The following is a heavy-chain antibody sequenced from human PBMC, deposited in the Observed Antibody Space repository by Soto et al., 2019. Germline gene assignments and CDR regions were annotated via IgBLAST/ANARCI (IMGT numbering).Heavy chain of an antibody. J-gene: IGHJ6*02. Sequence: PSETLSLTCTVSGGSISSYYWSWIWQPPGKGLEWIGYIYYSGSTNYNPSLKSRVTISVDTSKNQFSLKLSSVTAADTAVYYCARLGCSGGSCYSEGDYYYGMDVWGQGTTVTVSS. CDR1: GGSISSYY. CDR2: IYYSGST. D-gene: IGHD2-15*01. CDR3: ARLGCSGGSCYSEGDYYYGMDV. V-gene: IGHV4-59*01.